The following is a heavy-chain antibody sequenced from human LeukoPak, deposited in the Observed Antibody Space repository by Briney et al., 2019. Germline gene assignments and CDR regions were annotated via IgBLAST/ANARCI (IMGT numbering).Heavy chain of an antibody. D-gene: IGHD4-23*01. CDR3: ARLGGNSWVDY. CDR1: GGSISSYY. V-gene: IGHV4-59*01. J-gene: IGHJ4*02. CDR2: IYYGGST. Sequence: PSETLSLTCTVSGGSISSYYWSWIRQPPGKGLEWIGYIYYGGSTNYNPSLKSRVTISVDTSKNQFSLKLSSVTAADTAVYYCARLGGNSWVDYWGQGTLVTVSS.